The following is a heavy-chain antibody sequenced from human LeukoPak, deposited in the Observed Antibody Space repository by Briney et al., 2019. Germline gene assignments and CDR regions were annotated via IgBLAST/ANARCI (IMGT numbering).Heavy chain of an antibody. Sequence: GESLKISYKASGYSFTSYWIGWVRQMPGKGLEWVGIIYPGDSDTRYSPFFQGQVTISADKSISTAYLQWSSLKASDTAMYYCARRLGYSSGRYADYFDYWGQGTLVTASS. CDR3: ARRLGYSSGRYADYFDY. D-gene: IGHD6-19*01. J-gene: IGHJ4*02. V-gene: IGHV5-51*01. CDR2: IYPGDSDT. CDR1: GYSFTSYW.